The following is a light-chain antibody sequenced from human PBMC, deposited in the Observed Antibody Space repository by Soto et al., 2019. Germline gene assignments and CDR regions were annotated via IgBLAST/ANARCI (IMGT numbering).Light chain of an antibody. J-gene: IGKJ2*01. CDR1: QSVSSSY. Sequence: EIVLTQSPGTLSLSPGERATLSYRASQSVSSSYLAWYQQKPGQAPRLLIYGASSRAAGIPDRISGSGSGTDSTLTISRLEPEDFAVYYCQQYGSSSVTFGQGTKLEIK. V-gene: IGKV3-20*01. CDR3: QQYGSSSVT. CDR2: GAS.